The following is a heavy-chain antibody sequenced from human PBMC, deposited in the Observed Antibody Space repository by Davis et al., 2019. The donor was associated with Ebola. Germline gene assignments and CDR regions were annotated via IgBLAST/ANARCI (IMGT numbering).Heavy chain of an antibody. CDR3: ARRGIVVVVAATHWYFDL. Sequence: GESLKISCAASGFTFSSSAMSWVRQAPGKGLEWVSAISGSGGSTYYADSVKGRFTISRDNSKNTLYLQMNSLRAEDTAVYYCARRGIVVVVAATHWYFDLWGRGTLVTVSS. J-gene: IGHJ2*01. V-gene: IGHV3-23*01. CDR2: ISGSGGST. D-gene: IGHD2-15*01. CDR1: GFTFSSSA.